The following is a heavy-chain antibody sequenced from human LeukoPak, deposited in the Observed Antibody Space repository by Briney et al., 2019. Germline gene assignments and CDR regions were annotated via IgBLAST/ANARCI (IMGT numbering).Heavy chain of an antibody. CDR2: IYYSGST. D-gene: IGHD3-9*01. V-gene: IGHV4-39*01. J-gene: IGHJ4*02. CDR1: GGSLSSSSYY. Sequence: SETLSLTCTVSGGSLSSSSYYWGWIRQPPGKGLEWIGSIYYSGSTYYNPSLKSRVTISVDTSKNQFSLKLSSVTAADTAVYYCARLDDELRYFDWPKGYFDYWGQGTLVTVSS. CDR3: ARLDDELRYFDWPKGYFDY.